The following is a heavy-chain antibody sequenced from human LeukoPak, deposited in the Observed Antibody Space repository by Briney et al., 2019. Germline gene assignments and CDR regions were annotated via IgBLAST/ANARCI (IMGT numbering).Heavy chain of an antibody. CDR3: AKGGSSGLDDAFDI. CDR2: ISWNSGSI. V-gene: IGHV3-9*01. Sequence: GGSLRLSCAASGFTFDDYAMHWVRQAPGKGLEWVSGISWNSGSIGYADSVKGRFTISRDNAKNSLYLQMNSLRAEDTALYYCAKGGSSGLDDAFDIWGQGTMVTVSS. D-gene: IGHD5-12*01. J-gene: IGHJ3*02. CDR1: GFTFDDYA.